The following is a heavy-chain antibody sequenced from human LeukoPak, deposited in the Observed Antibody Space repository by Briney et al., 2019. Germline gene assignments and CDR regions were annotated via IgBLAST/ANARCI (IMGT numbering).Heavy chain of an antibody. CDR1: GFTFSSYW. J-gene: IGHJ4*02. CDR3: AKAPVTTCSGAYCYPFDY. Sequence: GGSLRLSCAASGFTFSSYWMSWVRQAPGKGLEWVAFIRYDGSNKYYADSVKGRFTISRDSSKNTLYLQMNSLRAEDAAVYYCAKAPVTTCSGAYCYPFDYWGQGTLVTVSS. CDR2: IRYDGSNK. D-gene: IGHD2-15*01. V-gene: IGHV3-30*02.